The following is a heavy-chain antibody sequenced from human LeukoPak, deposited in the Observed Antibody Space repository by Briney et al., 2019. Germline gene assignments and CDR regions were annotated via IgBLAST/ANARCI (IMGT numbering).Heavy chain of an antibody. J-gene: IGHJ4*02. CDR3: ARGSGSYYGSTAY. D-gene: IGHD1-26*01. V-gene: IGHV3-23*01. Sequence: GGSLRLSCAASGFTFSSYAMSWVRQAPGKGLEWVSAISGSGGSTYYADSVKGRFTISRDNSKNTLYLQMNSLRAEDTAVYYCARGSGSYYGSTAYWGQGTLVTVSS. CDR1: GFTFSSYA. CDR2: ISGSGGST.